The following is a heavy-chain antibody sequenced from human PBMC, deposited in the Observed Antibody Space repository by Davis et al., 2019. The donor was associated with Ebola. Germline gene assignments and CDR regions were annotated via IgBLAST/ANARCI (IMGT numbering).Heavy chain of an antibody. D-gene: IGHD6-6*01. J-gene: IGHJ6*02. CDR1: GFTFSSYS. CDR3: AKDSSSSWHYYYGMDV. V-gene: IGHV3-21*04. CDR2: ISSSSYI. Sequence: GESLKISCAASGFTFSSYSMNWVRQAPGKGLEWVSSISSSSYIYYADSVKGRFTISRDNANNSLYLQMNSLRAEDTALYYCAKDSSSSWHYYYGMDVWGQGTTVTVSS.